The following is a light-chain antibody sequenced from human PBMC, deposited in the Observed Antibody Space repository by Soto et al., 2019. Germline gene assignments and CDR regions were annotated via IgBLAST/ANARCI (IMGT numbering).Light chain of an antibody. V-gene: IGKV1-39*01. Sequence: DIQMTQYPSSLSASVGDRVTITCRASQSISSYLNWYQQKPGKAPKLLIYAASSLQSGVPSRFSGRGSGTDFTLTIISLQNEEFATYSCTQSYSNRLTFGPGTTVDIK. CDR3: TQSYSNRLT. J-gene: IGKJ3*01. CDR1: QSISSY. CDR2: AAS.